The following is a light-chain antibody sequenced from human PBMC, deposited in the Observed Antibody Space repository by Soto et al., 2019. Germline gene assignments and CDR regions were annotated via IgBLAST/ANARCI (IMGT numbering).Light chain of an antibody. CDR1: QTVSSNY. CDR2: GAS. V-gene: IGKV3-20*01. Sequence: EIVMTQSPGTLSLSPGERASLSCRASQTVSSNYVAWYQQKPGQAPRLLIYGASSRPTDIPDRFSGSGSGTDFTLTISRLETEDFAVFYCQQYGHSPWTFGQGTKVEIK. J-gene: IGKJ1*01. CDR3: QQYGHSPWT.